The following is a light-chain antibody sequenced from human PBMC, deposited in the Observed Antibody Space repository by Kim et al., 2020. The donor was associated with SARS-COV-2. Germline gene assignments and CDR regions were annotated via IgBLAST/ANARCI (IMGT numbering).Light chain of an antibody. V-gene: IGLV2-8*01. CDR1: SRDVEDYNY. CDR3: SSFALSNIV. J-gene: IGLJ3*02. Sequence: PGQSGTISCTGTSRDVEDYNYVSWYQPHPGTAPKLIIHEGNKRPSGVPDRFSGSKSGNTASLTVSGLQAEDEADYYCSSFALSNIVFGGGTQLTVL. CDR2: EGN.